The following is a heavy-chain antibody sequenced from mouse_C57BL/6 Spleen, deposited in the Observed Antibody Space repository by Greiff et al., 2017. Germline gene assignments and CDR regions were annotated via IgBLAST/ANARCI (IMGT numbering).Heavy chain of an antibody. J-gene: IGHJ2*01. CDR3: ARSEGFNYYGSSYDY. D-gene: IGHD1-1*01. CDR1: GYTFTSYW. CDR2: INPSNGGT. Sequence: VQLQQSGTELVKPGASVKLSCKASGYTFTSYWMHWVKQRPGQGLEWIGNINPSNGGTNYNEKFKSKATLTVDKSSSTAYMQLSSLTSEDSAVYYCARSEGFNYYGSSYDYWGQGTTLTVSS. V-gene: IGHV1-53*01.